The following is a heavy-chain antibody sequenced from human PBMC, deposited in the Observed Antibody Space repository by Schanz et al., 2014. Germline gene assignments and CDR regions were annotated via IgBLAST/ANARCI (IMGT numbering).Heavy chain of an antibody. V-gene: IGHV3-7*05. CDR2: IKEDGSVK. Sequence: EVQLAESGGGLVQPGGSLRLSCAASTFTFSSDCMSWVRQAPGKGLEWVANIKEDGSVKDYVDSVKGRFTISRDNAKSSLYLQMNSLRVEDTAVYYCAKGRFGELSAFDIWGQGTMVTVSS. J-gene: IGHJ3*02. CDR1: TFTFSSDC. CDR3: AKGRFGELSAFDI. D-gene: IGHD3-10*01.